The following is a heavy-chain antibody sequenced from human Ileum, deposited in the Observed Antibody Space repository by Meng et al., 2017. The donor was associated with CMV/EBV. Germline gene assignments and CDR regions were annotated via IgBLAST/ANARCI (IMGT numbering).Heavy chain of an antibody. J-gene: IGHJ5*02. V-gene: IGHV4-4*07. CDR3: ARECVGEGDNCQWDYWFDP. CDR1: GGSISGYY. Sequence: QLRLRGSGPGLGKPSETLSLTCSVWGGSISGYYWSWVRQPAGKRLEWIGRIDPSGSRNYNPSLRDRITVSVDTSKNQFSLRLTSVTAADTAVYYCARECVGEGDNCQWDYWFDPWGHGTLVTVSS. D-gene: IGHD3-16*01. CDR2: IDPSGSR.